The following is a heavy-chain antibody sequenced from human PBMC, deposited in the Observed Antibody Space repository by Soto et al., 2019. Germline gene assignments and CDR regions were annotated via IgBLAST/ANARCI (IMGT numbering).Heavy chain of an antibody. Sequence: ASVKVSCKASGYTFTSYGISWVRQAPGQGLEWMGWISAYNGNTNYAQKLQGRVTMTTDTSTSTAYMELRSLRSDDTAVYYCARDWTGYCSGGSCSSNWFDPWGQGTLVTVSS. V-gene: IGHV1-18*01. CDR2: ISAYNGNT. D-gene: IGHD2-15*01. CDR3: ARDWTGYCSGGSCSSNWFDP. CDR1: GYTFTSYG. J-gene: IGHJ5*02.